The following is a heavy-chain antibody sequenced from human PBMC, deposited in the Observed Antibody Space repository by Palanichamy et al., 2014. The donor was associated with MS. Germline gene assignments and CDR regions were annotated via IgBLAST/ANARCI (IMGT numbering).Heavy chain of an antibody. J-gene: IGHJ4*02. V-gene: IGHV3-43D*04. CDR1: GFTFDDYA. CDR3: AKAPVGGSGSFSLAY. Sequence: EVQLVESGESWYSLGGPVRLSCAASGFTFDDYAMHWVRQAPGKGLEWVSLISWDGGSTYYADSVKGRFTISRDNSKNSLYLQMNSLRAEDTALYYCAKAPVGGSGSFSLAYWGQGTLVTVSS. CDR2: ISWDGGST. D-gene: IGHD1-26*01.